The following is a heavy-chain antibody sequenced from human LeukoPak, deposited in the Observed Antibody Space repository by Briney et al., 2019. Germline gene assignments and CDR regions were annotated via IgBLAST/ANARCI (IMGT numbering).Heavy chain of an antibody. J-gene: IGHJ4*02. CDR1: GGSISSYY. CDR3: AREVKYDFWSGYFDY. D-gene: IGHD3-3*01. Sequence: SETLSLTCTVSGGSISSYYWSWIRQPPGKGLEWIGYIYYSGSTNYNPSLKSRVTISVDTSKSQFSLKLSSVTAADTAVYYCAREVKYDFWSGYFDYWGQGTLVTVSS. V-gene: IGHV4-59*01. CDR2: IYYSGST.